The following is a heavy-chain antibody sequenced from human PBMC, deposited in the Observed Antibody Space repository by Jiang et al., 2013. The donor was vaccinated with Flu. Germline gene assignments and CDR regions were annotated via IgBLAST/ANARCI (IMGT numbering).Heavy chain of an antibody. Sequence: EVQLVESGGGVVQPGRSLRLSCAASGFTVYSHYMSWVRQAPGEGLEWVSVMYGGGDTFYADSVMGRFTVSRDNGKNTLYLHMDSLRAEDTAIYYCARVSYDSVGYASRRLDCWGQGTLVTVSS. D-gene: IGHD3-22*01. J-gene: IGHJ4*02. CDR2: MYGGGDT. V-gene: IGHV3-66*01. CDR1: GFTVYSHY. CDR3: ARVSYDSVGYASRRLDC.